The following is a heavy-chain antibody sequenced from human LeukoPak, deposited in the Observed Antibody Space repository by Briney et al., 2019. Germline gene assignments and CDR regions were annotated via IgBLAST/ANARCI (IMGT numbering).Heavy chain of an antibody. V-gene: IGHV3-30*01. Sequence: PGGSLRLSCAASGFTFSSYAMHWVRQAPGKGLEWVAVISYDGSNKYYADSVKGRFTISRDNSKNTLYLQMNSLRAEDTAVYYCARDPYYYDSSGYPFLVFWGQGTLVSVSS. D-gene: IGHD3-22*01. J-gene: IGHJ4*02. CDR1: GFTFSSYA. CDR2: ISYDGSNK. CDR3: ARDPYYYDSSGYPFLVF.